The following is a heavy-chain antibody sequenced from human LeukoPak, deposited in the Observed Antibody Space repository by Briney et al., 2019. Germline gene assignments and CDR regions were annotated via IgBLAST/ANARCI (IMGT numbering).Heavy chain of an antibody. V-gene: IGHV4-30-2*01. D-gene: IGHD4-11*01. J-gene: IGHJ3*02. CDR2: IFHTGST. Sequence: SQTLSLTCTVSGGSIGSGGHYWSWIRQPPGKGLEWIGYIFHTGSTYYNPSLKSRVTISVDMSKTQFSLKLNSVTAADTAVYYCARGGEDPTVTRYDAFDIWGQGIMVTVSA. CDR1: GGSIGSGGHY. CDR3: ARGGEDPTVTRYDAFDI.